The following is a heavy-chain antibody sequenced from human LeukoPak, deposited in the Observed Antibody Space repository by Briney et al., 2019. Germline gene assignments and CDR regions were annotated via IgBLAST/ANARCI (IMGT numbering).Heavy chain of an antibody. CDR1: GGSISSYY. J-gene: IGHJ4*02. V-gene: IGHV4-4*07. CDR3: ARGISGDYGLGH. D-gene: IGHD4-17*01. Sequence: SETLSLTCTVSGGSISSYYWSWIRQTAGKGLEWIGRIYSSGSIDYNPSLKSRSTMSLDTPRNQLSLKMSSVTAADTAVYYCARGISGDYGLGHWGQGTLVTVSS. CDR2: IYSSGSI.